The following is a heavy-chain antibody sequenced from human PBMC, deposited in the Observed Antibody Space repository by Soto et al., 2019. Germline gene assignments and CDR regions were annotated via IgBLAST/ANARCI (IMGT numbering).Heavy chain of an antibody. CDR2: ISSSSSYI. D-gene: IGHD3-10*01. CDR3: ARDSGPLWFGDTDFDY. V-gene: IGHV3-21*01. J-gene: IGHJ4*02. Sequence: PGGSLRLSCAASGFTFSSYSMNWVRQAPGKGLEWVSSISSSSSYIYYADSVKGRFTVSRDNAKNSLYLQMNSLRAEDTAVYYCARDSGPLWFGDTDFDYWGQGTLVTVSS. CDR1: GFTFSSYS.